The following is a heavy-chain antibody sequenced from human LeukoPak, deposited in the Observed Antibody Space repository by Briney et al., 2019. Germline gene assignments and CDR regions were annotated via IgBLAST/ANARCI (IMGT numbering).Heavy chain of an antibody. V-gene: IGHV1-18*01. Sequence: ASVKVSCKASGGTFSSYAISWVRQAPGQGLEWMGWISAYNGNTNYAQKLQGRVTMTTDTSTRTAYMELRSLRSDDTAVYYCARLGPRYYDSSGYIDYWGQGTLVTVSS. CDR3: ARLGPRYYDSSGYIDY. CDR2: ISAYNGNT. J-gene: IGHJ4*02. CDR1: GGTFSSYA. D-gene: IGHD3-22*01.